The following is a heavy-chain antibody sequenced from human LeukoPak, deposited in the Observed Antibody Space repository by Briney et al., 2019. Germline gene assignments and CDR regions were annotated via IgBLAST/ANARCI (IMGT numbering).Heavy chain of an antibody. CDR3: ARRLRGVIITSYYYYYMDV. D-gene: IGHD3-10*01. CDR1: GGSFSGYY. V-gene: IGHV4-34*01. Sequence: SETLSLTCAVYGGSFSGYYWSWIRQPPGKGLEWIGEINHSGSTNYNPSLKSRVTISVDTSKNQFSLKLSSVTATDTAVYYCARRLRGVIITSYYYYYMDVWGKGTTVTVSS. J-gene: IGHJ6*03. CDR2: INHSGST.